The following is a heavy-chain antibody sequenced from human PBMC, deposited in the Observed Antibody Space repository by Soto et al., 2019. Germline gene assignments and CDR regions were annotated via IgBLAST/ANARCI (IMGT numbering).Heavy chain of an antibody. Sequence: PGGSLRLSCAASGFTFSSYAMSWVRQAPGKGLEWVSAISGSGGSTYYADPVKGRFTISRDNSKNTLYLQMNSLRAEDTAVYYCAKGGIVVMVYSGSGSSSGMDVWGHGTTVTVSS. CDR1: GFTFSSYA. CDR3: AKGGIVVMVYSGSGSSSGMDV. CDR2: ISGSGGST. J-gene: IGHJ6*02. D-gene: IGHD2-8*01. V-gene: IGHV3-23*01.